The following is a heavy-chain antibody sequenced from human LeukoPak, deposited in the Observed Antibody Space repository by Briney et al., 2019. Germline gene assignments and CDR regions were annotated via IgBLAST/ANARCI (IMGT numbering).Heavy chain of an antibody. CDR1: GYTFTSYG. D-gene: IGHD1-1*01. CDR2: ISAYNGNT. Sequence: ASVKVSCKASGYTFTSYGISWVRQAPGQGLEWMGWISAYNGNTNYAQKLQGRVTMTTDTSTSTAYMELRSLRSDDTAVYYCARDEALAPQLHFDYWGQGTLVTVSS. CDR3: ARDEALAPQLHFDY. J-gene: IGHJ4*02. V-gene: IGHV1-18*01.